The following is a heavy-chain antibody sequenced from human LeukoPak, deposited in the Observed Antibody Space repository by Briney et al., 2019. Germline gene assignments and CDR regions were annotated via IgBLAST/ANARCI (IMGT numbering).Heavy chain of an antibody. J-gene: IGHJ4*02. CDR3: ARDGDIVATIYDY. Sequence: PGGSLRLSCAASGFTFSSYAMHWVRQAPGKGLEYVSAISSNGGSTYYANSVKGKFTISRDNSKNTLYLQMGSLRAEDMAVYYCARDGDIVATIYDYWGQGTLVTVSS. D-gene: IGHD5-12*01. CDR2: ISSNGGST. CDR1: GFTFSSYA. V-gene: IGHV3-64*01.